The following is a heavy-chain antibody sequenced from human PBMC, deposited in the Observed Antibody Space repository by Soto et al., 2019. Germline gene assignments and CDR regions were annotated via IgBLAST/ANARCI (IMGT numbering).Heavy chain of an antibody. CDR2: IYYSGST. D-gene: IGHD6-13*01. Sequence: SETLSLTCTFSGGSISSGDYYWSWIRQPPGKGLEWIGYIYYSGSTYYNPSLKSRVTISVDTSKNQFSLKLSSVTAADTAVYYCARGGIAAAGYDYWGQGTLVTVSS. CDR1: GGSISSGDYY. J-gene: IGHJ4*02. CDR3: ARGGIAAAGYDY. V-gene: IGHV4-30-4*01.